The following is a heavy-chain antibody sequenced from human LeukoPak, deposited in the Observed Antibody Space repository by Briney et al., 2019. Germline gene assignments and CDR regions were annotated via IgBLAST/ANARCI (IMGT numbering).Heavy chain of an antibody. CDR2: INPNSGGT. D-gene: IGHD4-23*01. J-gene: IGHJ4*02. V-gene: IGHV1-2*02. CDR3: ARGSAVVGGGGPLFDY. Sequence: ASVKVSCKASGYTFTDYYIHWVRQAPGQGLEWMGWINPNSGGTNYAQKFQGRVTMTRDMSISTAYLDLSSLRSDDTAVYYCARGSAVVGGGGPLFDYWGQGTLVAVSS. CDR1: GYTFTDYY.